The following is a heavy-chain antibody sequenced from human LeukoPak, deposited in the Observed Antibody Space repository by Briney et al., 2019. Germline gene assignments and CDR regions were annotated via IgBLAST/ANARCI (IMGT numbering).Heavy chain of an antibody. D-gene: IGHD3-22*01. J-gene: IGHJ5*02. CDR2: IYPGDSDT. CDR3: ARGSLYDSSGYYLTRPANWFDP. V-gene: IGHV5-51*01. Sequence: GESLKISCKGSGYSFTSYWIGWVRQMPGKGLEWMGIIYPGDSDTRYSPSFQGQVPISADKSISTAYLQWSSLKASDTAMYYCARGSLYDSSGYYLTRPANWFDPWGQGTLVTVSS. CDR1: GYSFTSYW.